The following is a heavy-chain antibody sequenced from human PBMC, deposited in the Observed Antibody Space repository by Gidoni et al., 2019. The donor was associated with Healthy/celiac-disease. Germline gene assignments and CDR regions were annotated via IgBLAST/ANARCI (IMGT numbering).Heavy chain of an antibody. CDR2: ISSSSSYI. CDR1: GSTFSSYS. V-gene: IGHV3-21*01. CDR3: ARDMGDYSPEFDY. Sequence: EVQLVESGGGLVRPGGSLRLSCAASGSTFSSYSMNWVRQAPGKGLEWVSSISSSSSYIYYADSVKGRFTIPRDNDKNSLYLQMNSLRAEDTAVYYCARDMGDYSPEFDYWGQGTLVTVSS. J-gene: IGHJ4*02. D-gene: IGHD4-17*01.